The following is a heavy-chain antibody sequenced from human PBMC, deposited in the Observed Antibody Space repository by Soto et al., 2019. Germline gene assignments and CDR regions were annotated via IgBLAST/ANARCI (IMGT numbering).Heavy chain of an antibody. CDR2: IYYSGST. CDR1: VACTSTYL. D-gene: IGHD1-26*01. J-gene: IGHJ5*02. V-gene: IGHV4-59*01. CDR3: ATGRSQGAAHPHDLLDP. Sequence: PSGTLSLTCTVSVACTSTYLWYWLLQPPRKGLEWIGYIYYSGSTDYNPPLKSRVTISLDTSKNQFSLNLSSVTAADTAVYYCATGRSQGAAHPHDLLDP.